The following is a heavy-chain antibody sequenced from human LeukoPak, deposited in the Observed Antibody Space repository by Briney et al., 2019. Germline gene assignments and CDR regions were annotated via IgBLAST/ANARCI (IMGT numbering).Heavy chain of an antibody. D-gene: IGHD6-13*01. J-gene: IGHJ4*02. CDR3: ARTTSSSWYNQYNY. V-gene: IGHV4-34*01. CDR1: GGSFSGYY. Sequence: PSETLSLTCAVYGGSFSGYYWSWIRQPPGKGLEWIGEINHSGGTNYNPSLKSRVTISVDTSKNQFSLKLSSVTAADTAVYYCARTTSSSWYNQYNYWGQGTLVFVSS. CDR2: INHSGGT.